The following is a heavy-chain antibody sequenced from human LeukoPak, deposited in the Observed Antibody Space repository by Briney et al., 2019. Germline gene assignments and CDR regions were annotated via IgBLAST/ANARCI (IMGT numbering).Heavy chain of an antibody. J-gene: IGHJ6*03. CDR1: GGSISSSSYY. CDR3: ASEPYSNYDYYYHMDV. Sequence: NPSETLSLTCTVSGGSISSSSYYWGWIRQPPGKGLEWIGSIYYSGSTYYNPSLKSRVTISVDTSKNQFSLKLSSVTAADTAVYYCASEPYSNYDYYYHMDVWGKGTTVTVSS. CDR2: IYYSGST. V-gene: IGHV4-39*01. D-gene: IGHD4-11*01.